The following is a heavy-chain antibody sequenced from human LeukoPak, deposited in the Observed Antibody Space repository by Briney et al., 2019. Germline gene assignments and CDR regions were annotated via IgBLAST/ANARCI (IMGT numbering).Heavy chain of an antibody. CDR1: GYSISSGYY. CDR2: INHSGST. V-gene: IGHV4-38-2*02. J-gene: IGHJ6*03. D-gene: IGHD5-18*01. CDR3: ARGTSGYSYGFRYYYYYMDV. Sequence: SETLSLTCSVSGYSISSGYYWSWIRQPPGKGLEWIGEINHSGSTNYNPSLKSRVTISVDTSKNQFSLKLSSVTAADTAVYYCARGTSGYSYGFRYYYYYMDVWGKGTTVTVSS.